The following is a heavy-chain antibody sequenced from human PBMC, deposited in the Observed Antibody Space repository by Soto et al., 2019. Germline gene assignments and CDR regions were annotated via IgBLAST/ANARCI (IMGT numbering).Heavy chain of an antibody. J-gene: IGHJ6*02. CDR2: ISITSNYI. V-gene: IGHV3-21*04. D-gene: IGHD2-21*02. CDR3: ARDRTANSYYYHGMDV. Sequence: PEESLRLSCAASGFTFSTYSMNWVRQAPGTGLEWVSSISITSNYIYYADSVKGRFTVSRDNSKNSLYLQMNSLRAEDTAVYYCARDRTANSYYYHGMDVWGQGTTVTVSS. CDR1: GFTFSTYS.